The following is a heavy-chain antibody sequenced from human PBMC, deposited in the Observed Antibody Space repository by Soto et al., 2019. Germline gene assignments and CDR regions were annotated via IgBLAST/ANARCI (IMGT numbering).Heavy chain of an antibody. Sequence: PGESRKIYCKGSGYSFTSYWISWVRQMPGKGLEWMGRIDPSDSYTNYSPSFQGHVTISADKSISTAYLQWSSLKASDTAMYYCATTDKPYSCGPGPYAFDIWGQGTMVTVSS. CDR2: IDPSDSYT. CDR1: GYSFTSYW. V-gene: IGHV5-10-1*01. CDR3: ATTDKPYSCGPGPYAFDI. J-gene: IGHJ3*02. D-gene: IGHD5-18*01.